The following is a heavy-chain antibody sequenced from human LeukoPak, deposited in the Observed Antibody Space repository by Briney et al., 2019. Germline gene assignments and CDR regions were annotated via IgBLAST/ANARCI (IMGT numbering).Heavy chain of an antibody. Sequence: SETLSLTFAVFGGSFSGYYWGWIRQPPRKGGEWIGEINHSGSTNYNPSLKSRVTISVDTSKNQFSLKLSSVTAADTAVYYCARGVFGVVTSWGQGTLVTVSS. J-gene: IGHJ4*02. CDR2: INHSGST. D-gene: IGHD3-3*01. CDR3: ARGVFGVVTS. CDR1: GGSFSGYY. V-gene: IGHV4-34*01.